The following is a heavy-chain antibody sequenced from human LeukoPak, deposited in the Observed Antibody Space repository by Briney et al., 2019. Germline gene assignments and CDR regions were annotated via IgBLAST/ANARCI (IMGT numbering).Heavy chain of an antibody. CDR1: GGSFSGYY. Sequence: SETLSLTCAVYGGSFSGYYWSWIRQPPGKGLEWIGYIYYSGSTNYNPSLKSRVTISVDTSKNQFSLKLSSVTAADTAVYYCASYPYSSSSHILDYWGQGTLVTVSS. J-gene: IGHJ4*02. CDR2: IYYSGST. CDR3: ASYPYSSSSHILDY. D-gene: IGHD6-6*01. V-gene: IGHV4-59*01.